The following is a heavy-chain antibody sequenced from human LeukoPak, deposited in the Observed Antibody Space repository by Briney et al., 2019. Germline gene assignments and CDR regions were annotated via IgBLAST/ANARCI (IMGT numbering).Heavy chain of an antibody. Sequence: PGGSLRLSCAASGFTFSSYAMHWVRQAPGKGLEWVAVISYDGSNKYYADSVKGRFTISRDNSKNTLYLQMYSLRAEDTAVYYCAREGGSSPSYYYGMDVWGQGTTVTVSS. CDR2: ISYDGSNK. J-gene: IGHJ6*02. CDR1: GFTFSSYA. D-gene: IGHD6-13*01. V-gene: IGHV3-30*04. CDR3: AREGGSSPSYYYGMDV.